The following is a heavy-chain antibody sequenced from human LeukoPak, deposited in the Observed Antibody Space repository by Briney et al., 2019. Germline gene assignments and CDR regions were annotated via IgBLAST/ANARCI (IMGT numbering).Heavy chain of an antibody. D-gene: IGHD6-19*01. CDR1: GFTFNNYA. CDR2: ISGSGGST. V-gene: IGHV3-23*01. CDR3: AKDSSGWSKDY. Sequence: PGGSLRLSCAASGFTFNNYAMSWVRQAPGKGLEWVSVISGSGGSTYYADSVKGRFIISRDNSKNTLYLQMNSLRAEDTAVYYCAKDSSGWSKDYWGQGTLVTVSS. J-gene: IGHJ4*02.